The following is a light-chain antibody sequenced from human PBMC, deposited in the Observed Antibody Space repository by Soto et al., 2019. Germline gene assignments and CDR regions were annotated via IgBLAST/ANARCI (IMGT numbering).Light chain of an antibody. CDR2: NTH. J-gene: IGLJ1*01. V-gene: IGLV7-43*01. CDR3: LLFSGGAYV. CDR1: TGAVTSDYY. Sequence: QTVVTQEPSLTVSPGGTVTLTCASSTGAVTSDYYPNWFQQKHGQAPTSLIYNTHNRHSWTPARFSGSLLGNRAAPTLSGALPEDEAEYYCLLFSGGAYVFGPGTKVTVL.